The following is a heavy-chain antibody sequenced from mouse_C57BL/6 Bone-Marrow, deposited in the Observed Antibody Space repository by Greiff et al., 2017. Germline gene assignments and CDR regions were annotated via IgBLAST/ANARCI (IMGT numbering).Heavy chain of an antibody. J-gene: IGHJ4*01. D-gene: IGHD3-2*02. CDR2: ISDGGSYT. CDR3: ARVPSSYAMDY. Sequence: DVMLVESGGGLVKPGGSLKLSCAASGFTFSSYAMSWVRQTPEKRLEWVATISDGGSYTYYPDNVKGRFTTSRDNAKNNLYLQMSHLKSEDTAMYYCARVPSSYAMDYWGQGTSVTVSS. V-gene: IGHV5-4*03. CDR1: GFTFSSYA.